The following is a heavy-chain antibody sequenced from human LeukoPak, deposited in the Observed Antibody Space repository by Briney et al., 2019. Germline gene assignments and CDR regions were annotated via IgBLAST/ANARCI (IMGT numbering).Heavy chain of an antibody. D-gene: IGHD3-22*01. J-gene: IGHJ4*02. CDR2: IYYSGST. V-gene: IGHV4-39*07. CDR1: GGSISSSSYY. CDR3: ASVEDYDSSGYWDY. Sequence: SETLSLTCTVSGGSISSSSYYWGLIRQPPGKGLEWIGSIYYSGSTYYNPSLKSRVTISVDTSKNQFSLKLSSVTAADTAVYYCASVEDYDSSGYWDYWGQGTLVTVSS.